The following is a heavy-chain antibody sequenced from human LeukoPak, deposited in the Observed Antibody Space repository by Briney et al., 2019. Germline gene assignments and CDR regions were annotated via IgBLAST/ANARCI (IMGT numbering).Heavy chain of an antibody. CDR1: GYTFTSYA. CDR2: INTNTGNP. CDR3: ARTAVIGGGGSFNFDY. V-gene: IGHV7-4-1*02. J-gene: IGHJ4*02. Sequence: ASVKVSCKASGYTFTSYAMNWVRQAPGQGLEWMGWINTNTGNPTYAQGLTGRFVFSLDTSVSTAYLQISSLKAEDTAVYYCARTAVIGGGGSFNFDYWGQGTLVTVSS. D-gene: IGHD2-15*01.